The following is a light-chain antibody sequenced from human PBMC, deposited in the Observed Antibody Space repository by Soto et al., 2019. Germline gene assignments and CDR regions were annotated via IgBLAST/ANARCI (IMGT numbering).Light chain of an antibody. CDR3: QQSFSTPRT. V-gene: IGKV1-39*01. J-gene: IGKJ1*01. CDR1: QSISSY. Sequence: DIQMTQSPSYLSASVGDRVTISCQASQSISSYLNWYQQKPGKAPKLLIYAASSLQSGVPSRFSGSGSGTDFTLTISSLQPEDFATYYCQQSFSTPRTFGQGAKVDFK. CDR2: AAS.